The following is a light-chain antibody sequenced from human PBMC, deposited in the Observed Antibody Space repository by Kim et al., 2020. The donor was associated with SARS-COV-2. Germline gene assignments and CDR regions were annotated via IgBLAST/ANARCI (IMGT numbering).Light chain of an antibody. CDR1: SSDVGGYNY. J-gene: IGLJ2*01. CDR3: TSYAGSHNLV. V-gene: IGLV2-8*01. Sequence: GPSVTISCTGTSSDVGGYNYVSWYQQHPGKAPILMIYEVTKRPSGVPDRFSGSKSGNTTPLTVTGLQAEDEADYYCTSYAGSHNLVFGGGTQLTVL. CDR2: EVT.